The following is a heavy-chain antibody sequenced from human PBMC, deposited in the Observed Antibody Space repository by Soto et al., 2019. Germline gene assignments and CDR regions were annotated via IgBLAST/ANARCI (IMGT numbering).Heavy chain of an antibody. J-gene: IGHJ4*02. D-gene: IGHD3-10*01. CDR2: IKGDASSV. CDR3: ARGASGRFYFDY. Sequence: EVQLVESGGGLVQPGGSLSLSCEASGFTFSSYWMHWVRQAPGKGLVWISRIKGDASSVNYAASVKGRFTISRDNAKNTLYLQMNSLSAEDTALYYCARGASGRFYFDYWGQGTLVTVSS. CDR1: GFTFSSYW. V-gene: IGHV3-74*01.